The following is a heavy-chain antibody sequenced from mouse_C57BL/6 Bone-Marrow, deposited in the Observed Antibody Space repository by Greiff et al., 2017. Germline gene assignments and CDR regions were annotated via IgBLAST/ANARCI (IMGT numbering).Heavy chain of an antibody. CDR1: GYTFTSYW. V-gene: IGHV1-69*01. J-gene: IGHJ2*01. Sequence: QVQLQQPGAELVMPGASVKLSCKASGYTFTSYWMHWVKQGPGQGLEWIGEIDPSDSYTNYNQKFKGKSTLTVDKSSSTAYMQLSSLTSEDSAVYYCARGRRGDYWGQGTTLTVSS. CDR2: IDPSDSYT. CDR3: ARGRRGDY. D-gene: IGHD2-12*01.